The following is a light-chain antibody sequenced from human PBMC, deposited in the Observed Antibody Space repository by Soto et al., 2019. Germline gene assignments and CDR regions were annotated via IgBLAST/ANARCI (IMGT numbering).Light chain of an antibody. Sequence: DIQMTQSPSSLSASVGDRVTITYRASQGIRNDLGWDQQKPGKAPKPLIYAASSLQGGVPSRFSGSGSGTEFTLTISSLQPEDFATYYCLQQNSYPLTFGGGTKVDIK. CDR1: QGIRND. J-gene: IGKJ4*01. CDR3: LQQNSYPLT. V-gene: IGKV1-17*01. CDR2: AAS.